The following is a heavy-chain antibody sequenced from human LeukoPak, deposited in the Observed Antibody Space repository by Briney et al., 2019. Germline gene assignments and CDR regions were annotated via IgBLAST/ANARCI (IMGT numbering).Heavy chain of an antibody. Sequence: KPSETLSLSWAVSGGSISIYLWSGIRQPPGKGLEWIGYISNSGGTNYNPSLKSRVTISEDTSKNQFSLKLSSVTAADTAVYYCARGLSSAGSVVWFGDAFDIWGQGTMVTVSS. CDR2: ISNSGGT. J-gene: IGHJ3*02. D-gene: IGHD3-10*01. V-gene: IGHV4-59*01. CDR1: GGSISIYL. CDR3: ARGLSSAGSVVWFGDAFDI.